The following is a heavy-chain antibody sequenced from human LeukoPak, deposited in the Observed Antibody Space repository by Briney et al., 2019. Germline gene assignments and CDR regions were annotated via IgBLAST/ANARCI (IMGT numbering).Heavy chain of an antibody. V-gene: IGHV4-38-2*01. CDR2: IYHSGST. CDR1: SYFISSGYY. CDR3: ARRGGSRYFDY. D-gene: IGHD3-16*01. Sequence: ASETLSLTCAVSSYFISSGYYWGWIRQPPGKGLEWIGSIYHSGSTYYNPSLKSRVTILVDTSKNQFSLKLSSVTAADTAVYYCARRGGSRYFDYWGQGTLVTVSS. J-gene: IGHJ4*02.